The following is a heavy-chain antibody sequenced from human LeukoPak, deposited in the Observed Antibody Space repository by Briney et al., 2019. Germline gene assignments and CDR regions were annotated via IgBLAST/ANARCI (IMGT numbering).Heavy chain of an antibody. CDR2: ISGSAVIT. V-gene: IGHV3-23*01. CDR3: AKSRLSGINDAFDI. Sequence: GGSLRLSCAASGLTFSTFGMTWVRQAPGKGLDWVSAISGSAVITFYADSVKGRFTISRDNSKNTLYLQMNSLRAEDTALYYCAKSRLSGINDAFDIWGQGTMVTVSS. J-gene: IGHJ3*02. D-gene: IGHD3-3*01. CDR1: GLTFSTFG.